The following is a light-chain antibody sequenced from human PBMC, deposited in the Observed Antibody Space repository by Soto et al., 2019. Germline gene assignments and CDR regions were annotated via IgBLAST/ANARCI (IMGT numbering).Light chain of an antibody. V-gene: IGKV1-33*01. CDR1: QDISNY. J-gene: IGKJ4*01. CDR2: DAS. CDR3: QQYDNLPLT. Sequence: DIQMTQSPSSLSASVGDRVTITCQASQDISNYLNWYQQKPGKAPKLLIYDASNLETGVPSRFSGSGSGTDFTFTISSLQHEDIETYYCQQYDNLPLTFRGGTKVDIK.